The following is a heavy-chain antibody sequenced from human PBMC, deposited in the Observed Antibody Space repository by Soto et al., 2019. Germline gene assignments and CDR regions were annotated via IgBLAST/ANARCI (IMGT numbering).Heavy chain of an antibody. CDR2: IHYSGST. V-gene: IGHV4-39*07. CDR1: GGSIISTISY. J-gene: IGHJ5*02. Sequence: SETLSLTCTVSGGSIISTISYWGWIRQPPGKGLEWIGSIHYSGSTYYNPSLKSRVTMSVDTSKNKFSLRLTSVTAADTAVYYCARVTIFEYWFDPWGQGILVTVSS. D-gene: IGHD3-3*01. CDR3: ARVTIFEYWFDP.